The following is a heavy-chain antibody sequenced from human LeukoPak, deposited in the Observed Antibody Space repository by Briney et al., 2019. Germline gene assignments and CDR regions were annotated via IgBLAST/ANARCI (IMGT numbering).Heavy chain of an antibody. D-gene: IGHD1-26*01. CDR1: GFTLKTYS. V-gene: IGHV3-64*04. CDR2: ISTDGTGT. Sequence: GGSLRLSCSASGFTLKTYSMHWVRQAPGKGLEYVSSISTDGTGTYYADSVKGRFTISRDNSKNTLYLQMNSLRAEDTAVYYCAKARHRLVGAVPPDYWGQGTLVTVSS. J-gene: IGHJ4*02. CDR3: AKARHRLVGAVPPDY.